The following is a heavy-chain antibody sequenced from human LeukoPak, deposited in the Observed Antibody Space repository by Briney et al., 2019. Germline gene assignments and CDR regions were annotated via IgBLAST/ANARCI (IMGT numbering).Heavy chain of an antibody. CDR2: ISWNSGSI. CDR1: GFTFDDYA. CDR3: ARVTSDRPWSGYYTDDY. Sequence: PGGSLRLSCAASGFTFDDYAMHWVRQAPGKGLEWVSGISWNSGSIGYADSVKGRFTISGDNAKNSLYLQMNSLRAEDTALYYCARVTSDRPWSGYYTDDYWGQGTLVTVSS. J-gene: IGHJ4*02. D-gene: IGHD3-3*01. V-gene: IGHV3-9*01.